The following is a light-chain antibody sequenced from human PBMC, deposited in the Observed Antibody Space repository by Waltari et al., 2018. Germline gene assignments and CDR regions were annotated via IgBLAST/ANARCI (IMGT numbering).Light chain of an antibody. CDR1: QSVSSK. Sequence: EIVMTQSPATLSVSPGERATLSSRASQSVSSKLTWYQQKPGQAPRLLIYGASTRATGIPARFSGSGSGTDFTITISSLQSEDFAVYYCQQYYNWPPVTFGQGTRLEIK. V-gene: IGKV3-15*01. CDR2: GAS. J-gene: IGKJ5*01. CDR3: QQYYNWPPVT.